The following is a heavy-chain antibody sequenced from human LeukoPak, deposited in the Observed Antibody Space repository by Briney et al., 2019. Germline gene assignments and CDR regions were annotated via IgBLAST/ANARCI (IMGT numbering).Heavy chain of an antibody. J-gene: IGHJ4*02. V-gene: IGHV4-34*01. D-gene: IGHD6-13*01. Sequence: SETLSLTCAVYGGSFSGYYWSWIRQPPGKGLEWIGEINHSGRTNYNPSLKSRVTISVDTSKNQFSLKLSSVTAADTAVYYCARYDTAGYSIMDYFDYWGQGTLVTVSS. CDR2: INHSGRT. CDR1: GGSFSGYY. CDR3: ARYDTAGYSIMDYFDY.